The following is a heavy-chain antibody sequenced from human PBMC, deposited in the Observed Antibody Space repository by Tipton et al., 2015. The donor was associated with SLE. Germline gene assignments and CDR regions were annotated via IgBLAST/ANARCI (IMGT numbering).Heavy chain of an antibody. V-gene: IGHV3-30*02. J-gene: IGHJ4*02. D-gene: IGHD1-26*01. CDR3: ANIGGSGSYWGYFDN. CDR1: GFGFSDYA. CDR2: IQYDGSTK. Sequence: LSLTCAASGFGFSDYAMFWVRQAPGKGLEWVAFIQYDGSTKSYADSVKGRFTISRDNSKNILYLQMNSLRAEDTSLYYCANIGGSGSYWGYFDNWGQGTLVTVSS.